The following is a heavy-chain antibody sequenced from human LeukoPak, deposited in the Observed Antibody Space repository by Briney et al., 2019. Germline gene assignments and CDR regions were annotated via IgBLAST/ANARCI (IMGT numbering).Heavy chain of an antibody. CDR3: ARAGDDFWSGYYKDYYYYYYMDV. J-gene: IGHJ6*03. D-gene: IGHD3-3*01. V-gene: IGHV1-8*01. CDR1: GYTFTSYD. Sequence: GASVKVSCKASGYTFTSYDINWVRQATGQGLEWMGWMNPNSGNTGYAQKFQGRVTMTRNTSISTAYMELSSLRSDDTAVYYCARAGDDFWSGYYKDYYYYYYMDVWGKGTTVTVSS. CDR2: MNPNSGNT.